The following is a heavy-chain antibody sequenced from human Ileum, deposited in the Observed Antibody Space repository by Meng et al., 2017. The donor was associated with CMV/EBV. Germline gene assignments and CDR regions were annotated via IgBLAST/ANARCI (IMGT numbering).Heavy chain of an antibody. CDR1: GDPIIDSF. V-gene: IGHV4-4*07. J-gene: IGHJ5*02. CDR2: IYSNGAT. Sequence: HLRRSSPWQVHSCETLHLLFSVSGDPIIDSFMNRFRQPAGKGLEWIGCIYSNGATNYNPSPQSRVTMSIDTSKNQFSLKVTSVTAADTAVYYCARWGSGMSPTADWFDPWGQGTLVTSPQ. CDR3: ARWGSGMSPTADWFDP. D-gene: IGHD2-15*01.